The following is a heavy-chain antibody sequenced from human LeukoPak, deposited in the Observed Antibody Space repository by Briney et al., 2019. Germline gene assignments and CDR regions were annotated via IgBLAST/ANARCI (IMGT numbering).Heavy chain of an antibody. J-gene: IGHJ4*02. CDR3: AKGQISRSDRFDY. V-gene: IGHV3-30-3*01. CDR2: ISDDETYK. D-gene: IGHD3-3*02. Sequence: PGGSLRLSCAASGFTFNSYSMHWVRQAPGKGLEWVTAISDDETYKFYADSVKGRFTISRDKSKNTLYLQMNSLRAEDTAVYYCAKGQISRSDRFDYWGQGTLVTVSS. CDR1: GFTFNSYS.